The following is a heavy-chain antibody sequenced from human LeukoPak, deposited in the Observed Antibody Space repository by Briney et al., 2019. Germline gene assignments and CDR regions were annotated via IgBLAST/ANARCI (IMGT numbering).Heavy chain of an antibody. Sequence: ETLSLSCTVSGGSLTSTSHYWDWVRQAPGKGLEWVANIKQDGREKYSVDSVKGRFTISRDNAKNSLYLQMNSLRAEDTAVYYCARVEDYDILTGFDYWGQGTLVTVSS. CDR1: GGSLTSTSHY. J-gene: IGHJ4*02. D-gene: IGHD3-9*01. V-gene: IGHV3-7*01. CDR2: IKQDGREK. CDR3: ARVEDYDILTGFDY.